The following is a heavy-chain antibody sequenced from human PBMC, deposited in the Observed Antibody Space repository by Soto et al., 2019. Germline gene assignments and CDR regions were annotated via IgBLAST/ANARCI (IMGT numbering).Heavy chain of an antibody. D-gene: IGHD4-17*01. Sequence: QVQLQESGPGLVKPSQTLSLTCTVSGGSISSGGYYWSWIRQHPGKGLEWIGYIYYSGITYYNLSLKSRVTISVETSKNQFSLKLSSVTAADTAVYYCAREAPKVTTGSGYWFDPWGQGTLVTVSS. J-gene: IGHJ5*02. CDR1: GGSISSGGYY. V-gene: IGHV4-31*03. CDR2: IYYSGIT. CDR3: AREAPKVTTGSGYWFDP.